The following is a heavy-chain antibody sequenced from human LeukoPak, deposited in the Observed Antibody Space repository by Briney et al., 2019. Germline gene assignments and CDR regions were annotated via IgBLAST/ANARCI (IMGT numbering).Heavy chain of an antibody. CDR1: GYTFSNYA. J-gene: IGHJ4*02. V-gene: IGHV1-3*01. D-gene: IGHD3-22*01. CDR3: ARGGYYDNSGYQPFDY. Sequence: ASVKVSCKASGYTFSNYAIHWVRQAPGQRLGWMGWINADNGNTKYSQKFQDRVTITRDTSASTAYMEVSSLRSEDTAVYYCARGGYYDNSGYQPFDYWGQGTLVTVSS. CDR2: INADNGNT.